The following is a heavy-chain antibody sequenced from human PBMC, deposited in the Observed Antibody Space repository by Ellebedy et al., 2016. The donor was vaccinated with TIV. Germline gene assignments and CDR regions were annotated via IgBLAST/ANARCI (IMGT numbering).Heavy chain of an antibody. V-gene: IGHV1-46*01. CDR1: GYTFSSYY. CDR2: INPSGGST. D-gene: IGHD1-26*01. Sequence: AASVKVSCKASGYTFSSYYMHWVRQAPGQGLEWMGVINPSGGSTSYAQKLQGRVTMTRDTSTSTVYMELSSLRSEDTAVYYCARGDNTFYAYSGSSDLDYWGQGTLVTVSS. J-gene: IGHJ4*02. CDR3: ARGDNTFYAYSGSSDLDY.